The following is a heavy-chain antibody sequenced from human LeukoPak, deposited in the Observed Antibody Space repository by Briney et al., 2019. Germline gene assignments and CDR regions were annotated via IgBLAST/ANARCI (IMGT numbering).Heavy chain of an antibody. J-gene: IGHJ4*02. V-gene: IGHV3-30*04. CDR3: ARDRYSSGWYGDFDC. Sequence: PGGSLRLSCAASGFTFNSYAMHWVRQAPGKGLEWVAVISYDGSNNYYADSVKGRFTISRDNSKNTLYLQVNSLRPEDTAVYYCARDRYSSGWYGDFDCWGQGTLVTVSS. D-gene: IGHD6-19*01. CDR1: GFTFNSYA. CDR2: ISYDGSNN.